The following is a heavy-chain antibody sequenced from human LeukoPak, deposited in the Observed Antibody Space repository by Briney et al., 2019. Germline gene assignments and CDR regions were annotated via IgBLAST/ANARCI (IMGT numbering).Heavy chain of an antibody. Sequence: ASVKVSCKASGYTFTGYYMHWVRQAPGQGLEWMGWINPNSGGTNYAQKFQGRVTMTRDTSISTAYMELSRLRSDDTAVYYCARDLRTLGVRYYFDYWGKGTLVTVSS. CDR1: GYTFTGYY. D-gene: IGHD4-17*01. J-gene: IGHJ4*02. V-gene: IGHV1-2*02. CDR2: INPNSGGT. CDR3: ARDLRTLGVRYYFDY.